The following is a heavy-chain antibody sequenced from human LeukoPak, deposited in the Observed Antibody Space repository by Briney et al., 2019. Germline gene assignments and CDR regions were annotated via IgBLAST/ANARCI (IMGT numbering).Heavy chain of an antibody. CDR2: IYTRGST. J-gene: IGHJ3*02. CDR1: GGSINNYY. Sequence: SETLSLTWTVSGGSINNYYWSWIRQPAGKGLEWIGRIYTRGSTNYNPSLKSRVTMSVDTSKNQFSLKLSSVTAADTAVYYCARGRYCSADICSGGDAFDIWGQGTMVSVSS. V-gene: IGHV4-4*07. CDR3: ARGRYCSADICSGGDAFDI. D-gene: IGHD2-15*01.